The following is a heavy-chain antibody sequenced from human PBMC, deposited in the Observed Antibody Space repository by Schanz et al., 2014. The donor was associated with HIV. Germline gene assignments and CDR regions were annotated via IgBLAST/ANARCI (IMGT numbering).Heavy chain of an antibody. CDR2: IWHDGSNK. D-gene: IGHD3-22*01. Sequence: QVHLVESGGGVVQPGRSLRLSCVASGFSFRTFGMHWVRQAPGKGLEWVAVIWHDGSNKYYGDFVKGRFTVSRDNSRDTLYLQVKSLRAEDTAMYYCAKDRNHYDSRYLGKGNYYYYYGMDVWGQGTTVTVSS. CDR3: AKDRNHYDSRYLGKGNYYYYYGMDV. V-gene: IGHV3-33*06. CDR1: GFSFRTFG. J-gene: IGHJ6*02.